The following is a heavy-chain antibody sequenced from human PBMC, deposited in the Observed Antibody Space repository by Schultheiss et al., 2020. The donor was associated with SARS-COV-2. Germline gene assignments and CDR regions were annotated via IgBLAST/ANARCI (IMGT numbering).Heavy chain of an antibody. V-gene: IGHV3-48*02. CDR1: GFTFSSYS. CDR2: ISSSSSTI. J-gene: IGHJ1*01. Sequence: GESLKISCAASGFTFSSYSMNWVRQAPGKGLEWVSYISSSSSTIYYADSVKGRFTISRDNAKNSLYLQMNSLRDEDTAVYYCARVGRDCSHGVCYNAEYFQHWGQGTLVTVSS. D-gene: IGHD2-8*01. CDR3: ARVGRDCSHGVCYNAEYFQH.